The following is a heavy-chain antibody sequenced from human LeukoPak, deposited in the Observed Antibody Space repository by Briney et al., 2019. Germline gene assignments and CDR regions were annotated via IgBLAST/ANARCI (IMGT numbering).Heavy chain of an antibody. Sequence: SETLSLTCTVSGRSISSYYWSWIRQPPGKGLEWTGYIYYSGSTNYNPSLKSRVTISVDTSKNQFSLKLSSVTATDTAVYYCARSSYLLGPFRFDPWGQGTLVTVSS. D-gene: IGHD7-27*01. CDR2: IYYSGST. V-gene: IGHV4-59*08. CDR1: GRSISSYY. CDR3: ARSSYLLGPFRFDP. J-gene: IGHJ5*02.